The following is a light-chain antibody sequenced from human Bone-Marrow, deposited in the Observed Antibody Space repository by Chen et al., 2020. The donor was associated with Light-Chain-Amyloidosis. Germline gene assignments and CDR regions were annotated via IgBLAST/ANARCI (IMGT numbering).Light chain of an antibody. CDR2: DVT. V-gene: IGLV2-14*03. Sequence: QSALTQPASVSGSPGQSITISCTGTSSDIGDYMYVSWYQHHPGKAPKLIIFDVTKRPSGVSDRFSGSKSGNTASLTSSGLQAENEADYYCTSYRVMNSIVFGTGTKISVL. J-gene: IGLJ1*01. CDR1: SSDIGDYMY. CDR3: TSYRVMNSIV.